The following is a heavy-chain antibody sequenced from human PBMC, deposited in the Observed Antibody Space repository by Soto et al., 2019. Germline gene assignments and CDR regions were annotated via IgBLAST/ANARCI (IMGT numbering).Heavy chain of an antibody. J-gene: IGHJ4*02. CDR2: ISGSGGST. CDR3: AKDEGEMAGSYFSAYYFDY. D-gene: IGHD3-10*01. CDR1: GFTFSSYW. V-gene: IGHV3-23*01. Sequence: PGGSLRLSCAASGFTFSSYWMHWVRQAPGKGLGWVSAISGSGGSTYYADSVKGRFTISRDNSKNTLYLQMNSLRAEDTAVYYCAKDEGEMAGSYFSAYYFDYWGQGTLVTVSS.